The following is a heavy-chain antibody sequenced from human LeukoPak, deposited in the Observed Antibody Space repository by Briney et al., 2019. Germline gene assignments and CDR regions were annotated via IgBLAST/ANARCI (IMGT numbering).Heavy chain of an antibody. Sequence: PGGSLRLSCAASGFTFSVYYMSWIRQAPGKGLEWVSYISSSGSTIYYADSVKGRFTISRDNAKNSLYLQMNSLRAEDTAVYYCARTYCSGGNCYSGFFDYWGQGTLVTVSS. D-gene: IGHD2-15*01. CDR2: ISSSGSTI. CDR3: ARTYCSGGNCYSGFFDY. CDR1: GFTFSVYY. J-gene: IGHJ4*02. V-gene: IGHV3-11*04.